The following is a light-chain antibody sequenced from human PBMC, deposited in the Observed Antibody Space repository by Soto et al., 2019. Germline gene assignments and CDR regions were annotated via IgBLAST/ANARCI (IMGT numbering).Light chain of an antibody. CDR2: DVS. CDR3: SSYTSSSTLDV. V-gene: IGLV2-14*01. Sequence: QSALTQPASVSGSPGQSITISCTGTSSDVGGYNYVSWYQQHPRKAPKLMIYDVSNRPSGVSKRFSGSKSGNTASLTISGLQAEDEADYYCSSYTSSSTLDVFGTGTKVTVL. CDR1: SSDVGGYNY. J-gene: IGLJ1*01.